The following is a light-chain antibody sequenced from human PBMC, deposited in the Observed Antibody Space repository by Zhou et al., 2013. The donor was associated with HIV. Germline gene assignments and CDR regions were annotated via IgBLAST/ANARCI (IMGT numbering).Light chain of an antibody. V-gene: IGKV1-8*01. CDR1: QGISSY. CDR2: GAS. J-gene: IGKJ4*01. CDR3: QHHSSHFPT. Sequence: AIRMTQSPSSFSASTGDRVTITCRASQGISSYLAWYQQKPGKAPKLLIYGASSLQNGVPSRFSGSGSGTQYTLTISSLQPDDFATYYCQHHSSHFPTFGRGPRWRS.